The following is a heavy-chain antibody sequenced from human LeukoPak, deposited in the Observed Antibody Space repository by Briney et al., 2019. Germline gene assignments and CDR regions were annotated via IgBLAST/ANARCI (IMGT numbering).Heavy chain of an antibody. Sequence: ASVKDSCKVSGYTLTELSMHWVRQAPGKGLESMGGFDPEDGETIYAQKFQGRVTMTEDTSTDTAYMELSPLRSEDTAVYYCATSITIFGVADWGQGTLVTVSS. CDR3: ATSITIFGVAD. J-gene: IGHJ4*02. V-gene: IGHV1-24*01. CDR1: GYTLTELS. D-gene: IGHD3-3*01. CDR2: FDPEDGET.